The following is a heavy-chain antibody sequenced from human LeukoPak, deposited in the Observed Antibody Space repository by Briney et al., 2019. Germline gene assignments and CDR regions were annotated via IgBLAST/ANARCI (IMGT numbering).Heavy chain of an antibody. CDR3: AKDIVPSGSGWHGLDY. CDR2: ISWDGGST. CDR1: GFTFDDYA. V-gene: IGHV3-43D*03. Sequence: GGSLRLSCAASGFTFDDYAMHWVRQAPGKGLEWVSLISWDGGSTYYADSVKGRFTISRDNSKNSLYLQMNSLRAEDTALYYCAKDIVPSGSGWHGLDYWGQGTLVTVSS. J-gene: IGHJ4*02. D-gene: IGHD6-19*01.